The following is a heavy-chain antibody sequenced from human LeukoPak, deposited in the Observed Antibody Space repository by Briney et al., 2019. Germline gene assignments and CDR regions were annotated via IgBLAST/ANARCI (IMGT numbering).Heavy chain of an antibody. CDR1: GGSISSSNW. CDR3: ASSVVVPAANYYGMDV. V-gene: IGHV4-4*02. D-gene: IGHD2-2*01. Sequence: SETLSLTCAVSGGSISSSNWWRWVRQPPGKGLEWIGYIYYSGSTNYNPSLKSRVTISVDTSKNQFSLKLSSVTAADTAVYYCASSVVVPAANYYGMDVWGQGTTVTVSS. CDR2: IYYSGST. J-gene: IGHJ6*02.